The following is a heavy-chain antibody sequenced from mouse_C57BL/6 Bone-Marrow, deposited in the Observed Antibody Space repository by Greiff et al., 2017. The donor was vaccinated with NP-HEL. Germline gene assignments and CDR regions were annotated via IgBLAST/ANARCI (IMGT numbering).Heavy chain of an antibody. CDR2: IDPNSGGT. Sequence: QVQQQQPGAELVKPGASVKLSCKASGYTFTSYWMHWVKQRPGRGLEWIGRIDPNSGGTKYNEKFKSKATLTVDKPSSTAYMQLSSLTSEDSAVYYCARWVITTVVAHYYAMDYWGQGTSVTVSS. CDR1: GYTFTSYW. V-gene: IGHV1-72*01. D-gene: IGHD1-1*01. CDR3: ARWVITTVVAHYYAMDY. J-gene: IGHJ4*01.